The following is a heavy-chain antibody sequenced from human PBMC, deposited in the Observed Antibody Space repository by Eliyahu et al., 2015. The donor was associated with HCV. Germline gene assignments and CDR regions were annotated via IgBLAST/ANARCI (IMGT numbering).Heavy chain of an antibody. D-gene: IGHD3-9*01. V-gene: IGHV3-9*01. CDR2: ISWNSGSI. CDR3: AKAPEDYDILTGYPLYYFDY. Sequence: EVQLVESGGGLVQPGRSLRLSCAASGFTFDDYAMHWVRQAPGKGLEWXXGISWNSGSIGYADSVKGRFTISRDNAKNSLYLQMNSLRAEDTALYYCAKAPEDYDILTGYPLYYFDYWGQGTLVTVSS. J-gene: IGHJ4*02. CDR1: GFTFDDYA.